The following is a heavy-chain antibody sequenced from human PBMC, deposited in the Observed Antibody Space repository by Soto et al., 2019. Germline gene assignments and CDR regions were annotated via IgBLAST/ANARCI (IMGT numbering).Heavy chain of an antibody. CDR1: GYNFIKYG. CDR2: ISPYSGYT. CDR3: TREAIVVIPAALPSHFDS. J-gene: IGHJ4*02. V-gene: IGHV1-18*01. D-gene: IGHD2-2*01. Sequence: QVQLVQSGAEVKKPGASVKVSCKGLGYNFIKYGINWVRQAPGQGLEWMGWISPYSGYTHSAQKFQGRLTLTTDTAATTAYMELRSVRSADTVLYYCTREAIVVIPAALPSHFDSWGQGTLVTVSS.